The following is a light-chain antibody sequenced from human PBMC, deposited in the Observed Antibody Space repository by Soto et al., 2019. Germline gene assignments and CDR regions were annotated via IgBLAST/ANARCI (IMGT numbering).Light chain of an antibody. V-gene: IGLV2-8*01. CDR1: SSDVGAYKY. J-gene: IGLJ1*01. Sequence: QSVLTQPPSASGSPGQSLTISCTGTSSDVGAYKYVSWYQQYPGKAPKLMIYEVTKRPSGVPDRFSGSKSGNTAYLTVSGLPAEDEADYYCSSYAGSNIYVFGTGTKLTVL. CDR3: SSYAGSNIYV. CDR2: EVT.